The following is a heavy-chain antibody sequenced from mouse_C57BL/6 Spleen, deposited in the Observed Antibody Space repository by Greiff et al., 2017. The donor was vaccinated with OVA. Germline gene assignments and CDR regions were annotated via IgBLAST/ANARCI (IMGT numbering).Heavy chain of an antibody. D-gene: IGHD2-1*01. CDR3: AREGIYYGNYYWYFDV. V-gene: IGHV1-22*01. J-gene: IGHJ1*03. CDR2: INPNNGGT. Sequence: VQLQQSGPELVKPGASVKMSCKASGYTFTDYNMHWVKQSHGKSLEWIGYINPNNGGTSYNQKFKGKATLTVNKSSSTAYMELRRLTSEDSAVYYCAREGIYYGNYYWYFDVWGTGTTVTVSS. CDR1: GYTFTDYN.